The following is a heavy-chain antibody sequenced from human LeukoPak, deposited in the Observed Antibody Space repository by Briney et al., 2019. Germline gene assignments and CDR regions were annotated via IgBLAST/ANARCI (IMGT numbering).Heavy chain of an antibody. CDR3: ARQPMVFWSGLDY. J-gene: IGHJ4*02. Sequence: AQPLSLTCTVSGGSISSGDYYWRWIRQPPGKGLEWIGYIYYSGSTYYNPSLQSRVTISVDTSKTQFSLKLSSVTAADTAVYYCARQPMVFWSGLDYWGQGTLVTVSS. CDR1: GGSISSGDYY. CDR2: IYYSGST. V-gene: IGHV4-30-4*08. D-gene: IGHD3-3*01.